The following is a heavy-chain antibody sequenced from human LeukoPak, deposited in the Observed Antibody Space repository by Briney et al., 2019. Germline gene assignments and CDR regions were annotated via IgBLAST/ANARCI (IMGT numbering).Heavy chain of an antibody. V-gene: IGHV4-39*07. CDR1: GGSISSSSYY. CDR3: ARAVGYSSSNNWFDP. CDR2: IYYSGST. Sequence: SETLSLTCTVSGGSISSSSYYWGWIRQPPGKGLEWIGSIYYSGSTYYNPSLKSRVTISVDTSKNQFSLKLSSVTAADTAVYYCARAVGYSSSNNWFDPWGQGTLVTVSS. D-gene: IGHD6-13*01. J-gene: IGHJ5*02.